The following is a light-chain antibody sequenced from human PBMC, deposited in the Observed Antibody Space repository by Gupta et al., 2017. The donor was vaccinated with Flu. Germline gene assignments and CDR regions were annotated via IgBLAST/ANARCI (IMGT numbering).Light chain of an antibody. CDR2: AAS. CDR3: QHRNSPLWT. V-gene: IGKV1-39*01. J-gene: IGKJ1*01. CDR1: QRISRY. Sequence: IDFNQSPSSLSASVGYRVTITCRASQRISRYLDWYQQTPGKDTTRLIYAASRVKSGVPSRFSGSGSGTDFPITISSRQPEDFANYYCQHRNSPLWTFGQGTKVEIK.